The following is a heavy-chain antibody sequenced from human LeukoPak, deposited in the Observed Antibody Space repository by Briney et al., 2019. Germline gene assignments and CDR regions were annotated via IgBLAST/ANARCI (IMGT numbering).Heavy chain of an antibody. Sequence: GGSLRLSCAASGFTFSSYAISWVRQAPGKGLEWVSAISGSGGSTYYADSVKGRFTISRDNSKNTLYLQMNSLRAEDTAVYYCAKVKYCSGGSCYSGYFDYWGQGTLVTVSS. CDR2: ISGSGGST. CDR3: AKVKYCSGGSCYSGYFDY. CDR1: GFTFSSYA. D-gene: IGHD2-15*01. V-gene: IGHV3-23*01. J-gene: IGHJ4*02.